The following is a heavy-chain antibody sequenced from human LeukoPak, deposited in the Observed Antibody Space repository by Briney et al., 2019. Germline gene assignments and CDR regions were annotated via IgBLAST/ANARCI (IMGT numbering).Heavy chain of an antibody. CDR2: IYHTGST. D-gene: IGHD7-27*01. J-gene: IGHJ4*02. CDR3: ASRKLGNDY. Sequence: TPSGTPFLPCTIFWWSLRGYYLGLIRESPRKGLEWIGYIYHTGSTSYSPSLKSRVTISADTSQNQFSLKLSSVTAADTAVYYCASRKLGNDYWGQGTLVTVSS. V-gene: IGHV4-59*01. CDR1: WWSLRGYY.